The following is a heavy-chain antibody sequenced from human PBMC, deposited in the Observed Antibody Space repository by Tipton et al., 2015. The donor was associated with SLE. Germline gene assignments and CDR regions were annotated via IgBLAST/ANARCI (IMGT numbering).Heavy chain of an antibody. Sequence: SLRLSCAASGFTFSDQYMSWIRQAPGKGLEWVSYISDSGSTIYYADSVEGRFTMSRDNAKNSLNLQMNSLRVEDTAVYYCARDTYYDFWSGYRSYYYYMDVWGKGTTVTVSS. CDR2: ISDSGSTI. V-gene: IGHV3-11*01. CDR3: ARDTYYDFWSGYRSYYYYMDV. J-gene: IGHJ6*03. D-gene: IGHD3-3*01. CDR1: GFTFSDQY.